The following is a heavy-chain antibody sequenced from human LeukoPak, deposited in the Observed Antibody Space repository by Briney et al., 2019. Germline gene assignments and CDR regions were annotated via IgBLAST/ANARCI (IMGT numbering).Heavy chain of an antibody. D-gene: IGHD3-10*01. CDR2: IKQDGSEK. Sequence: GGSLRLSCVASGFTFSNYWMTWVRQAPGKGLEWVANIKQDGSEKYYVDSVEGRFTISRDNAKNSLYLQMNSLRAEDTAVYYCARENYYGSGSSYYYSYGLDVWGQGTTVTVSS. CDR3: ARENYYGSGSSYYYSYGLDV. J-gene: IGHJ6*02. V-gene: IGHV3-7*05. CDR1: GFTFSNYW.